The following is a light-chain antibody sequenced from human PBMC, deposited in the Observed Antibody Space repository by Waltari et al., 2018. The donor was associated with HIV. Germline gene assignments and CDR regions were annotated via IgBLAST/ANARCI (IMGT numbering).Light chain of an antibody. V-gene: IGLV1-51*01. CDR2: HNN. CDR1: SSNIGNNY. J-gene: IGLJ3*02. Sequence: QSVLTQPPSVSAAPGQKVTISCSGSSSNIGNNYVSWYQQRPGTAPKLLIYHNNNRPPGFPGRFPGSRSGTSATLGITGLQTGDEADYYCGTWDSTLYAGRWLFGGGTKLTVL. CDR3: GTWDSTLYAGRWL.